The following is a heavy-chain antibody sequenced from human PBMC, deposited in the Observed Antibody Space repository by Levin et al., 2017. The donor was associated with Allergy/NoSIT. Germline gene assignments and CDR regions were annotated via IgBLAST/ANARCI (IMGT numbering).Heavy chain of an antibody. Sequence: RPGGSLRLSCTVSGGSITNANYFWAWIRQPPGKGLEWMGDIYHSGTTYYNPSLKSRVTISVDTSKNQFSLKLTSVTAADTAMYYCARPSPYGGSYGYWGQGTLVTVSS. V-gene: IGHV4-39*01. D-gene: IGHD1-26*01. CDR1: GGSITNANYF. J-gene: IGHJ4*02. CDR2: IYHSGTT. CDR3: ARPSPYGGSYGY.